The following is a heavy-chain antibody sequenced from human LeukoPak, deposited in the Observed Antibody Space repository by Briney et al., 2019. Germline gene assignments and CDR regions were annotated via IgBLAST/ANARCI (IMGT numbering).Heavy chain of an antibody. V-gene: IGHV3-30-3*01. J-gene: IGHJ4*02. CDR2: ISYDGSNK. D-gene: IGHD4-11*01. Sequence: GGSLRLSCAASGFSRFTFNYYAMTWVRQAPGKGLEWVAVISYDGSNKYYADSVKGRFTISRDNSKNTLYLQMNSLRAEDTAVYYCARSLGLVTYFDYWGQGTLVTVSS. CDR3: ARSLGLVTYFDY. CDR1: GFSRFTFNYYA.